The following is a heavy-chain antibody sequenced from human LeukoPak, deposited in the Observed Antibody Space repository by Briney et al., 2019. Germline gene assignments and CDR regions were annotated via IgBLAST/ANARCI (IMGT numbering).Heavy chain of an antibody. Sequence: PGGSLRLSCAASGFSFSDYSMNWVRQAPGKGLEWVSFISSYSTYIYYADSLKGRFTISRDNAKNSLYLQMNSLRAEDTAVYYCARDSFAGYDSSGYSSYHYWGQGTLVTVSS. CDR1: GFSFSDYS. J-gene: IGHJ4*02. V-gene: IGHV3-21*01. CDR3: ARDSFAGYDSSGYSSYHY. CDR2: ISSYSTYI. D-gene: IGHD3-22*01.